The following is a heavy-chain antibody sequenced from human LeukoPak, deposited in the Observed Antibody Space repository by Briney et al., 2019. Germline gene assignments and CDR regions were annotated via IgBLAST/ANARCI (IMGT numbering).Heavy chain of an antibody. Sequence: ASVKVSCKASGYTFTSYGISWVRQAPGQGLEWMGWISPYNGNTNYAQKLQGRVTMTTDTSTSTAYMELRSLRSDDTAVYYCATDGTWGRYYYDSTGYDYYFDYWGQGTLVTVSS. D-gene: IGHD3-22*01. CDR2: ISPYNGNT. J-gene: IGHJ4*02. CDR1: GYTFTSYG. V-gene: IGHV1-18*01. CDR3: ATDGTWGRYYYDSTGYDYYFDY.